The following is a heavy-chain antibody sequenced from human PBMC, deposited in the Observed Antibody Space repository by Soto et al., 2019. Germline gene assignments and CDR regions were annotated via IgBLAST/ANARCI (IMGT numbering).Heavy chain of an antibody. CDR3: ASDSGYDFWSGYGSNFDY. J-gene: IGHJ4*02. D-gene: IGHD3-3*01. CDR1: GGSISSYY. Sequence: SETLSLTCTVSGGSISSYYWSWIRQPPGTGLGWIGSIYYSGSTYYNPSLKSRVTISVDTSKNQFSLKLSSVTAADTAVYYCASDSGYDFWSGYGSNFDYWGQGTLVTVSS. V-gene: IGHV4-59*05. CDR2: IYYSGST.